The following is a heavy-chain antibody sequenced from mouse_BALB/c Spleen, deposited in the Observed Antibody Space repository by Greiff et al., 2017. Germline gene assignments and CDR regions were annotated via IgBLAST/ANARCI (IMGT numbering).Heavy chain of an antibody. CDR3: ARHDYGPYYAMDY. Sequence: DVMVVESGGGLVQPGGSLKLSCAASGFTFSSYTMSWVRQTPEKRLEWVAYISNGGGSTYYPDTVKGRFTISRDNAKNTLYLQMSSLKSEDTAMSYCARHDYGPYYAMDYWGQGTSVTVSS. CDR2: ISNGGGST. V-gene: IGHV5-12-2*01. J-gene: IGHJ4*01. D-gene: IGHD1-2*01. CDR1: GFTFSSYT.